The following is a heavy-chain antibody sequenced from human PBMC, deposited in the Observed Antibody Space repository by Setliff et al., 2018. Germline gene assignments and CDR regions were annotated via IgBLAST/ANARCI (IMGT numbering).Heavy chain of an antibody. CDR3: ARRETYYNFWSGYYAY. Sequence: PSETLSLTCAVYGGSFSGYYWSWIRQPPGKGPEWIGEIDQSGITNYNPSLKSRVTISVDTSKNQFSLKLSSVTAADTAVYYCARRETYYNFWSGYYAYWGQGTLVTVSS. J-gene: IGHJ4*02. CDR1: GGSFSGYY. CDR2: IDQSGIT. D-gene: IGHD3-3*01. V-gene: IGHV4-34*01.